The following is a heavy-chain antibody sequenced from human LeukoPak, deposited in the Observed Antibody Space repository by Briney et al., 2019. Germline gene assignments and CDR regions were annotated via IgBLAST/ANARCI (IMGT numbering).Heavy chain of an antibody. D-gene: IGHD5-18*01. CDR3: ARPLRYSYGLLDY. CDR1: GYTFTGYY. V-gene: IGHV1-2*06. J-gene: IGHJ4*02. CDR2: INPNSGGT. Sequence: ASVKVSCKASGYTFTGYYMHWVRQAPGQGLEWMGRINPNSGGTNYAQKFQGRVTMTRDTSISTAYMELSRLRFDDTAVYYCARPLRYSYGLLDYWGQGTLVTVSS.